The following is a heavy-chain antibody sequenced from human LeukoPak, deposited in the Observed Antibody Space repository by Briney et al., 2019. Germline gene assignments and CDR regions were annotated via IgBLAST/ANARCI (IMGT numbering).Heavy chain of an antibody. CDR1: GYTFTYYY. V-gene: IGHV1-46*01. J-gene: IGHJ4*02. CDR3: ASLGAAGGGSLFDY. D-gene: IGHD1-26*01. CDR2: INPSGGNT. Sequence: ASVKVSCKASGYTFTYYYIHWVRQAPGQGLEWMGIINPSGGNTNYAQKFQGRVTLTRDTSTSTVYMELSGLRSEDTAVYYCASLGAAGGGSLFDYWGQGTLVTVSS.